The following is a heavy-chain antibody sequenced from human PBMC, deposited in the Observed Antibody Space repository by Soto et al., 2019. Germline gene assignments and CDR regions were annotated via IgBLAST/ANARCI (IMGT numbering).Heavy chain of an antibody. D-gene: IGHD1-26*01. J-gene: IGHJ3*02. V-gene: IGHV1-2*04. Sequence: ASVKVSCKASGYSFTDYHIHWVRQAPGQGLEWLGRINPKSGGTSTAQKFQGWVTITRDVSTSTAYMELSSLRSEDTAVYYCAADRKLSGSLTPDAFDIWGQGTMVTVSS. CDR2: INPKSGGT. CDR1: GYSFTDYH. CDR3: AADRKLSGSLTPDAFDI.